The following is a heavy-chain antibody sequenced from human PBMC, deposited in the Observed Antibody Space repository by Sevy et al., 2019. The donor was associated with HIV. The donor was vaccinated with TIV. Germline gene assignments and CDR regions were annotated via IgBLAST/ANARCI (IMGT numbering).Heavy chain of an antibody. CDR3: AKGYCSGGSCPRDYYYYGMDV. J-gene: IGHJ6*02. D-gene: IGHD2-15*01. Sequence: GGSLRLSCAASGFTFTSYAMNWVRQAPGKGLDWVSSISGSGRSTYYADSMEGRFTISRDNSKNTLSLQMNSLRADDTAVYYCAKGYCSGGSCPRDYYYYGMDVWGQGTTVTVSS. CDR2: ISGSGRST. CDR1: GFTFTSYA. V-gene: IGHV3-23*01.